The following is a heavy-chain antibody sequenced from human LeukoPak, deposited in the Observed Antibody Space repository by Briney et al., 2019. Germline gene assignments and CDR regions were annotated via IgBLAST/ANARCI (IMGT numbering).Heavy chain of an antibody. J-gene: IGHJ4*02. D-gene: IGHD5-12*01. V-gene: IGHV4-59*08. CDR3: ARLDGYNDFDY. Sequence: SETLSLTCTVSGGSISSYYWSWIRQPPGKGLEWIGYIDYSGSTNYNPSLKSRVTISVDTSKNQFSLKLSSVTAADTAVYYCARLDGYNDFDYWGQGTLVTVSS. CDR2: IDYSGST. CDR1: GGSISSYY.